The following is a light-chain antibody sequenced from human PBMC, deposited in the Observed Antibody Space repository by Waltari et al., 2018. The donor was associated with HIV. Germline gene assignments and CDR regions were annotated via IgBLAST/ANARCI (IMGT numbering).Light chain of an antibody. CDR3: SSYADRNGFYVV. V-gene: IGLV2-8*01. J-gene: IGLJ2*01. CDR2: EVT. Sequence: QSALTQTPSASGSPGQSVTISCTGTNSDIGGYNYVSWYQQHPGKAPKLVISEVTKRPSGVPDRFSGSKSGTTASLTVSGRQAEDEADYYCSSYADRNGFYVVFGGGTRLTVL. CDR1: NSDIGGYNY.